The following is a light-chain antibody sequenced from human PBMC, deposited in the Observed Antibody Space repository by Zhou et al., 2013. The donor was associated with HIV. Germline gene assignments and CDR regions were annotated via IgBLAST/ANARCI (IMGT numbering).Light chain of an antibody. Sequence: DIQMTQSPSTLSASVGDRVTITCRASQSIGPWLAWYQQKRGEAPKLLIYKASNLENGVPSRFSGSGSGTEFTLTISSLQPEDFATYYCQQLVTFGPGTTVDIK. CDR3: QQLVT. CDR2: KAS. V-gene: IGKV1-5*03. CDR1: QSIGPW. J-gene: IGKJ3*01.